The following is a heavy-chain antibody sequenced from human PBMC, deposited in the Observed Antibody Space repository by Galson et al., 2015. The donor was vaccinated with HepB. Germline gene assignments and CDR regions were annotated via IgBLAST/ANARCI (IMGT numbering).Heavy chain of an antibody. J-gene: IGHJ4*02. CDR3: AKGDLEVRGVITVLTPADY. CDR1: GFTFSSYG. V-gene: IGHV3-30*18. D-gene: IGHD3-10*01. CDR2: ISYDGSNK. Sequence: SLRLSCAASGFTFSSYGMHWVRQAPGKGLEWVAVISYDGSNKYYADSVKGRFTISRDNSKNTLYLQMNSLRAEDTAVYYCAKGDLEVRGVITVLTPADYWGQGTQVTVSS.